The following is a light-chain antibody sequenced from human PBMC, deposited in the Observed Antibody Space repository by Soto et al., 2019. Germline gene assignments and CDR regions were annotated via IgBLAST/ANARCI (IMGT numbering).Light chain of an antibody. CDR2: DAS. J-gene: IGKJ1*01. V-gene: IGKV3-20*01. CDR3: QHYNSSSET. Sequence: EILLTQSPCTLSVSRGDRATLSCRASQSVSTNYLAWYQQKPGQAPRLLIYDASTITTGVPERFSGSGSGTDFTLTISRLQPDDFASYYCQHYNSSSETFGQGTKVDIK. CDR1: QSVSTNY.